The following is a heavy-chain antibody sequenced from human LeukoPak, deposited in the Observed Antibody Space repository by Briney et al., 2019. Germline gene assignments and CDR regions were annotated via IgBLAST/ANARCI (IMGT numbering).Heavy chain of an antibody. CDR1: GFIFSTYT. CDR2: ISSSSSYI. Sequence: GGSLRLSCRASGFIFSTYTMFWVRQAPGKGLEWVSSISSSSSYIYYADSVRGRFTISRDNARNSLYLQMTSLRAEDTAVYYCARGPCGGDCYSDYWGQGTLVTVSS. V-gene: IGHV3-21*01. D-gene: IGHD2-21*02. J-gene: IGHJ4*02. CDR3: ARGPCGGDCYSDY.